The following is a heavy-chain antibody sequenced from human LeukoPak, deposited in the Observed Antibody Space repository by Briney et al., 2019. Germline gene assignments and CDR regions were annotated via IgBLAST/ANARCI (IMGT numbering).Heavy chain of an antibody. Sequence: SETLSLTCAVYGGSFSGYYWSWIRQPPGKGLEWIGEINHSGSTNYNPSLKSRVTISVDTSKNQFSLKLSSVTAADTAVYYCALTAGYCSSTSCPVAAFDIWGQGTMVTVSS. CDR3: ALTAGYCSSTSCPVAAFDI. J-gene: IGHJ3*02. CDR2: INHSGST. D-gene: IGHD2-2*01. CDR1: GGSFSGYY. V-gene: IGHV4-34*01.